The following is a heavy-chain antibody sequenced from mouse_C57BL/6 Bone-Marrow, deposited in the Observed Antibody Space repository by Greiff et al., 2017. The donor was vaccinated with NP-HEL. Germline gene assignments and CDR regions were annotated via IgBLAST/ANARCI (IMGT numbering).Heavy chain of an antibody. D-gene: IGHD1-1*01. CDR2: IWWDDDK. CDR1: GFSLSTFGMG. Sequence: QVTLKESGPGILQPSQTLSLTCSFSGFSLSTFGMGVGWIRQPSGKGLEWLAHIWWDDDKYYNPALKSRLTISKDTSKNHVFLKIANVDTADTATYYCARIAITTVVATKDYFDYWGQGTTLTVSS. V-gene: IGHV8-8*01. CDR3: ARIAITTVVATKDYFDY. J-gene: IGHJ2*01.